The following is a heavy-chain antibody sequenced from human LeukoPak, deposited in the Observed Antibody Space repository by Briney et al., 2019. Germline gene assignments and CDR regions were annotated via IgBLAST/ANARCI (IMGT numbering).Heavy chain of an antibody. CDR2: ISGSGGST. J-gene: IGHJ4*02. CDR3: AKDRYGSGSYYRLAN. D-gene: IGHD3-10*01. CDR1: GFTFSSYA. Sequence: SGGSLRLSCVISGFTFSSYAMSWVRQAPGKGLEWVSAISGSGGSTYYADSVKGRFTISRDNSKNTLYLQMNSLRAEDTAVYYCAKDRYGSGSYYRLANWGQGTLVTVSS. V-gene: IGHV3-23*01.